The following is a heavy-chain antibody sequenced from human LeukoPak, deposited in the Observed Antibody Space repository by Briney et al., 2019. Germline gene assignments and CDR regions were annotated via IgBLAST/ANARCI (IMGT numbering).Heavy chain of an antibody. J-gene: IGHJ4*02. Sequence: GGSLRLSCAASGFTFSSYGMHWVRQAPGKGLEWVAFIRYDGSNKYYADSVKGRFTISRDNSKNTLYLQMNSLRAEDTAIYYCARDRLVLRPRSSSDYWGQGTLVTVSS. CDR2: IRYDGSNK. D-gene: IGHD6-6*01. V-gene: IGHV3-30*02. CDR1: GFTFSSYG. CDR3: ARDRLVLRPRSSSDY.